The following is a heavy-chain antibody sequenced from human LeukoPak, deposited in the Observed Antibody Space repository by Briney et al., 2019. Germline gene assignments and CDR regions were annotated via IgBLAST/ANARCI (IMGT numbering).Heavy chain of an antibody. CDR2: IYYSGTT. Sequence: SETLSLTCTVSGGSISYYYWSWIRQSPGKELEWIGYIYYSGTTNYNPSLKSRVTISVDTSKNQFSLQLRSVTAADTAVYYCAREDPQTTVPEGMDVWGPGTTVTVSS. D-gene: IGHD4-17*01. J-gene: IGHJ6*02. V-gene: IGHV4-59*01. CDR1: GGSISYYY. CDR3: AREDPQTTVPEGMDV.